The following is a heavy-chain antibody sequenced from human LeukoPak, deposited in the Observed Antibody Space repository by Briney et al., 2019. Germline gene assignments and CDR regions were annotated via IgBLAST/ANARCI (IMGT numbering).Heavy chain of an antibody. Sequence: GGSLRLSCAASGFTFSSYSMNWIRQAPGKGLEWVSSISSSTSYIYYADSVKGRFAISKDNAKNSLYLQMNSLRAEDTAVYYCARAGGSTVSHSDYWGQGTLVTVSS. CDR2: ISSSTSYI. CDR3: ARAGGSTVSHSDY. V-gene: IGHV3-21*04. CDR1: GFTFSSYS. D-gene: IGHD4-17*01. J-gene: IGHJ4*02.